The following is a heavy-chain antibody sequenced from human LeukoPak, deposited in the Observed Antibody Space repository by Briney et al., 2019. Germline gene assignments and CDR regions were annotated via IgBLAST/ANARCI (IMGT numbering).Heavy chain of an antibody. Sequence: SETLSLTCTVSGGSISSGDYYWSWIRQPPGKGLEWIGYIYYSGSTYYNPSLKSRVTISVDTSKNQFSLKLSSVTAADTAVYYCARDYYGSGSYPSPDYWGQGTLVTVSS. CDR3: ARDYYGSGSYPSPDY. D-gene: IGHD3-10*01. CDR2: IYYSGST. CDR1: GGSISSGDYY. V-gene: IGHV4-30-4*01. J-gene: IGHJ4*02.